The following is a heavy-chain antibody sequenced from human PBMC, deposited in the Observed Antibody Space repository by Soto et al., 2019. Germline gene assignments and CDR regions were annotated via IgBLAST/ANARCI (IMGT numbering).Heavy chain of an antibody. Sequence: SETLSLTCTVSGGSISSYYWSWIRQPPGKGLEWIGYIYYSGSTNYNPSLKSRVTISVDTSKNQFSLKLSSVTAADTAVYYCARDLRDYYDSSGYYPWGQGTLVTVSS. D-gene: IGHD3-22*01. V-gene: IGHV4-59*01. CDR1: GGSISSYY. CDR3: ARDLRDYYDSSGYYP. J-gene: IGHJ5*02. CDR2: IYYSGST.